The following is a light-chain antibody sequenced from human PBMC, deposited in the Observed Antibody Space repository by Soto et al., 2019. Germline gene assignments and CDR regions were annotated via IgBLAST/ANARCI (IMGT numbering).Light chain of an antibody. CDR2: DAS. CDR1: QSVSSY. CDR3: QQRSNLIT. V-gene: IGKV3-11*01. J-gene: IGKJ5*01. Sequence: EIALTQSPATLSLSPGERATLSCRASQSVSSYLAWYQQKPGQAPRLLIYDASKKATGIPARFSGSGSGTGFTLTISSLEPEDFAVYYCQQRSNLITFGQGTRLEIK.